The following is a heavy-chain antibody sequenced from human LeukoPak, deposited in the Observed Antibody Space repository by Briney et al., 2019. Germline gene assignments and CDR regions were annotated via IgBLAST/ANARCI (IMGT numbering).Heavy chain of an antibody. Sequence: LRLSCAASGFTFSSYWSWIRQHPGKGLGWIGYIHHSGSTYYNPSLKSRVIISVDTSKNQFSLKLNSVTAADTAVYYCASYGSGSYRFDPWGQGTLVTVSS. J-gene: IGHJ5*02. D-gene: IGHD3-10*01. CDR2: IHHSGST. V-gene: IGHV4-31*02. CDR1: GFTFSSY. CDR3: ASYGSGSYRFDP.